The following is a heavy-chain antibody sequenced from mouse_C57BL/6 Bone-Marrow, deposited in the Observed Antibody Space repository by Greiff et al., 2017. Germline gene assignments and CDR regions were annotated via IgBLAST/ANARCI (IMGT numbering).Heavy chain of an antibody. CDR2: ISDGGSYT. D-gene: IGHD1-1*01. CDR1: GFTFSSYA. CDR3: ARAREITTVVATGYFDV. Sequence: EVQLQESGGGLVKPGGSLKLSCAASGFTFSSYAMSWVRQTPEKRLEWVATISDGGSYTYYPDNVKGRFTISRDNAKNNLYLQMSHLKSEDTAMYYCARAREITTVVATGYFDVWGTGTTVTVSS. J-gene: IGHJ1*03. V-gene: IGHV5-4*01.